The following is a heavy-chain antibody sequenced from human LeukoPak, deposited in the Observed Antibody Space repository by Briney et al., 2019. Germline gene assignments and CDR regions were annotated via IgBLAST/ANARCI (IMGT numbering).Heavy chain of an antibody. J-gene: IGHJ4*02. CDR2: IYSGGST. Sequence: GALRLSCAASGFPVSSNYRSWVRQAPGKGLEWVSVIYSGGSTDYADSVKGRFTISRDNSKNTVYLQMNSLRAEDTAVYFCAGGGYSYGLTFDFWGQGTLVTVSS. D-gene: IGHD5-18*01. CDR3: AGGGYSYGLTFDF. V-gene: IGHV3-66*02. CDR1: GFPVSSNY.